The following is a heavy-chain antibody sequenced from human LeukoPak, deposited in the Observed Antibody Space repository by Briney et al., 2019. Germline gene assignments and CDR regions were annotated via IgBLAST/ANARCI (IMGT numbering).Heavy chain of an antibody. CDR2: IDWDDDK. J-gene: IGHJ4*02. Sequence: TLSLTCTVSGGSVSSGSYYWSWIRQPPGKALEWLARIDWDDDKYYSTSLKTRLTISKDTSKNQVVLTMTNMDPVDTATYYCARIRGYRYSGPDYWGQGTLVTVSS. V-gene: IGHV2-70*11. CDR1: GGSVSSGSYY. D-gene: IGHD3-16*02. CDR3: ARIRGYRYSGPDY.